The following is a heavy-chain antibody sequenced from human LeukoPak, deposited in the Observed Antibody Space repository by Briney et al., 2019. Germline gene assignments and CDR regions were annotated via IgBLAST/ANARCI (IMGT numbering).Heavy chain of an antibody. CDR2: IDGSGDTI. CDR3: SRRFDC. J-gene: IGHJ4*02. CDR1: GFTFSDYS. V-gene: IGHV3-48*02. Sequence: AGGSLRLSCAPSGFTFSDYSMNWVRQAPGKGLEWVSYIDGSGDTIYYADSVKGRFTISRDNAKNSLDLQINSLRDEDTAVYYCSRRFDCWGQGTLVTVSS.